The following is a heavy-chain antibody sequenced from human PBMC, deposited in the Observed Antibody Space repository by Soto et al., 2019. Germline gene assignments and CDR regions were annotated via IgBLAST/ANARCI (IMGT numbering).Heavy chain of an antibody. CDR3: VQDWTGNSCPCMVV. CDR2: ISSSGETT. D-gene: IGHD6-13*01. V-gene: IGHV3-23*01. CDR1: GFTFSSFA. Sequence: VQLLESGGGLVQPGGSLRLSCAASGFTFSSFAMTWVRQAPGEGLVWVSSISSSGETTYYSDSVKGRFTISRDISKNMVYLQMTSLRAEDTAVYFCVQDWTGNSCPCMVVWGQGTTVTVSS. J-gene: IGHJ6*02.